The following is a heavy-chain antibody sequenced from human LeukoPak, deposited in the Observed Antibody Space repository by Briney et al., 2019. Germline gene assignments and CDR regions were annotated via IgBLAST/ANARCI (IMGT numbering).Heavy chain of an antibody. D-gene: IGHD1-26*01. CDR3: ARQGELAIDY. CDR1: GGSISGYY. Sequence: SSETLSLTCTVSGGSISGYYWSWIRQPPGKGLEWIGYIYYSGSTNYNPSLKSRVTISVDTSKNQFSLNLSSVTAADTTVYYCARQGELAIDYWGQGTLVTVSS. V-gene: IGHV4-59*08. CDR2: IYYSGST. J-gene: IGHJ4*02.